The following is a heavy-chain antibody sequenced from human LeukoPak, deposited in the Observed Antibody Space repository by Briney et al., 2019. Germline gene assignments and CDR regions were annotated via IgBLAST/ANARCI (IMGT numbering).Heavy chain of an antibody. V-gene: IGHV1-18*01. D-gene: IGHD3-22*01. J-gene: IGHJ5*02. CDR2: ISAYNGNT. CDR3: ATTYYYDSSGMGIDP. CDR1: GGTFSSYA. Sequence: GASVKVSCKASGGTFSSYAISWVRQAPGQGLEWMGWISAYNGNTNYAQKLQGRVTMTTDTSTSTAYMELRSLRSDDTAVYYCATTYYYDSSGMGIDPWGQGTLVTVSS.